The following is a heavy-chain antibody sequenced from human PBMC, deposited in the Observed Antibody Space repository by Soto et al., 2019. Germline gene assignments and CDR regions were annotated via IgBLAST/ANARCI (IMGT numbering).Heavy chain of an antibody. CDR2: INHSGST. Sequence: SETLSLTCAVYGGSFSGYYWSWIRQPPGKGLEWIGEINHSGSTNYNPSLKSRVTISVDTSKNQFSLKLSSVTAADTAVYYCARGYILTGYYPNFDYWGQGTLVTVSS. V-gene: IGHV4-34*01. J-gene: IGHJ4*02. D-gene: IGHD3-9*01. CDR3: ARGYILTGYYPNFDY. CDR1: GGSFSGYY.